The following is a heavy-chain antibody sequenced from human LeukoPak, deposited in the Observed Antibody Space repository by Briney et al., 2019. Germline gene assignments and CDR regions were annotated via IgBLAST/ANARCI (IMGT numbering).Heavy chain of an antibody. D-gene: IGHD6-13*01. CDR3: AAAAGLDY. CDR2: ISWNSGSI. J-gene: IGHJ4*02. V-gene: IGHV3-9*01. CDR1: GFTFDDYA. Sequence: GGSLRLSCAASGFTFDDYAMHWVRQAPGKGLEWVSGISWNSGSIGYADSVKGRFTISRDNSKNTLYLQMNSLRAEDTAVYYCAAAAGLDYWGQGTLVTVSS.